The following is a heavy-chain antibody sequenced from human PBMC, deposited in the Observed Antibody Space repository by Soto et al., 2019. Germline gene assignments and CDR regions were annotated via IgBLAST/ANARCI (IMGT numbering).Heavy chain of an antibody. J-gene: IGHJ5*02. CDR3: ARGYGWFDP. CDR2: INPSGGST. D-gene: IGHD1-20*01. Sequence: QVQLVQSGAEVKKPGASVKVSCKASGYTFTSYYMHWVRQAPGQGLEWMGIINPSGGSTSYAQKVQGRVTMARAPSTRTVYMELRSLRSEDPAVYYCARGYGWFDPWGKGTLVTVSS. V-gene: IGHV1-46*01. CDR1: GYTFTSYY.